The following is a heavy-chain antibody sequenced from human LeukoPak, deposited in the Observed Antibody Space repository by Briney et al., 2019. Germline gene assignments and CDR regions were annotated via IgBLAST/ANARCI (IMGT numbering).Heavy chain of an antibody. CDR3: ARLRRDGYNDFDY. D-gene: IGHD5-24*01. CDR1: GGSFSGYY. Sequence: SETLSLTCAVYGGSFSGYYWSWIRQPPGMGLEWIGEINHSGSTNYNPSLKSRVTMSVDTSKNQFSLKLSSVTAADTAVYYCARLRRDGYNDFDYWGQGTLVTVSS. V-gene: IGHV4-34*01. J-gene: IGHJ4*02. CDR2: INHSGST.